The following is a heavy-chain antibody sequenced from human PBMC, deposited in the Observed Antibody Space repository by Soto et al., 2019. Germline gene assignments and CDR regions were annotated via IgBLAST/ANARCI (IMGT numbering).Heavy chain of an antibody. CDR2: ISGSGGST. V-gene: IGHV3-23*01. CDR1: GFTFSSYA. Sequence: GGSLRLSCAAAGFTFSSYAMSWVRQAPGKGLEWGSAISGSGGSTYYADSVKGRFTISRDNSKNTLYLQMNSLRAEDTAVYYCAKGRIAVAAHYSYSGMDVWGQGTTVTVSS. J-gene: IGHJ6*02. D-gene: IGHD6-19*01. CDR3: AKGRIAVAAHYSYSGMDV.